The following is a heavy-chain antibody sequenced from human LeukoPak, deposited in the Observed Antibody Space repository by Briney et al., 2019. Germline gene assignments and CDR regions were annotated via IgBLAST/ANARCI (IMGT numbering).Heavy chain of an antibody. CDR3: ATSIAAAGWLEGAFDI. V-gene: IGHV4-4*07. CDR1: GGSISSHY. CDR2: IYNSGST. Sequence: PSETLSLTCTVSGGSISSHYWSWIRQPAGKGLEWIGRIYNSGSTNYNPSLKSRVTMSVAPSTSPFSLRLSTVTAAGTAVYSCATSIAAAGWLEGAFDIWGQGTMVTVSS. D-gene: IGHD6-13*01. J-gene: IGHJ3*02.